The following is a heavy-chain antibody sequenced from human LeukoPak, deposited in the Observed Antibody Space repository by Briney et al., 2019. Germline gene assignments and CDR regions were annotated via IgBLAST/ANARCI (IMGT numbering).Heavy chain of an antibody. D-gene: IGHD3-16*01. J-gene: IGHJ4*02. V-gene: IGHV1-2*02. Sequence: EASVKVSCKASGYTFTGYSIYWVRQTPGQKLEWMGWINPKTGTANSAQKFQGRVTMTRDTSISTAYMELSRLRSDDTAVYYCARAFLSGMIGYAYWGQGTLVTVSS. CDR2: INPKTGTA. CDR1: GYTFTGYS. CDR3: ARAFLSGMIGYAY.